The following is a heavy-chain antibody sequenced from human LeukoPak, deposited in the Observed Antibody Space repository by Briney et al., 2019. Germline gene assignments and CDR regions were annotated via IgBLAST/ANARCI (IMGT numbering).Heavy chain of an antibody. CDR3: ARSDSSSWYFLYFDL. J-gene: IGHJ2*01. V-gene: IGHV1-18*01. Sequence: ASVKVSCKASGYTFTSYGISWVRQAPGQGLEWMGWISAYNGNTKFPQRLQDRVTMTTDTSTNTAYMELRSLRSDDTAVYYSARSDSSSWYFLYFDLWGRGTLVTISS. CDR2: ISAYNGNT. D-gene: IGHD6-13*01. CDR1: GYTFTSYG.